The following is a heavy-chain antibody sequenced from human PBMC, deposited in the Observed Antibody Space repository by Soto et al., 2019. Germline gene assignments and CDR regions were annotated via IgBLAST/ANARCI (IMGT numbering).Heavy chain of an antibody. CDR2: ISGSGGST. CDR3: AKDVVGEYGDYGNWFDP. Sequence: EVQLLESGGGLVQPGGSLRLSCAASGFTFSSYAISWVRQAPGKGLEWVSAISGSGGSTYYADSVKGRFTISRDNSKNTLYLQMNSLRAEDTAVYYCAKDVVGEYGDYGNWFDPWGQGTLVTVSS. D-gene: IGHD4-17*01. V-gene: IGHV3-23*01. CDR1: GFTFSSYA. J-gene: IGHJ5*02.